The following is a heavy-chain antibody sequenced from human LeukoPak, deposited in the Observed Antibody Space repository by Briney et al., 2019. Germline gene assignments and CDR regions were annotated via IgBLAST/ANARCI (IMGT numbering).Heavy chain of an antibody. V-gene: IGHV1-18*01. D-gene: IGHD4-17*01. CDR2: ISAYNGNT. Sequence: ASVKVSCKASGYTFNTYGISWVRQAPGQGLEWMGWISAYNGNTNYAQKFQGRVTMTRDTSISTAYMELSRLRSDDTAVYYCARDLDYGDYLGAFDIWGQGTMVTVSS. CDR1: GYTFNTYG. J-gene: IGHJ3*02. CDR3: ARDLDYGDYLGAFDI.